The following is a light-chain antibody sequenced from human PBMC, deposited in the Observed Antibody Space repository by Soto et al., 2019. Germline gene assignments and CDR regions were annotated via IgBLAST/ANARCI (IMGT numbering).Light chain of an antibody. V-gene: IGLV4-69*01. Sequence: QPVLTQSPSASASLGASVKLTCTLSSGHSSDAIAWHQQQPEKGPRYLMKLDYDGSHTKGDAIPDRFSGSSSGAERYLTISSLQSEDEADYYCQTWGTGIHVVFGGGTKLTVL. CDR2: LDYDGSH. CDR1: SGHSSDA. CDR3: QTWGTGIHVV. J-gene: IGLJ2*01.